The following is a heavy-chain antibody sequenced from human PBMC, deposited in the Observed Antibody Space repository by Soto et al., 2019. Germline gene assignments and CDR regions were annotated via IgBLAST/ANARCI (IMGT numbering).Heavy chain of an antibody. CDR1: RFTFSSYA. V-gene: IGHV3-23*01. J-gene: IGHJ4*02. Sequence: EVQLLESGGGLVQPGGSLVLSCAASRFTFSSYAMSWVRQAPGKGLEWVSSISGGGNDAYYADSVKGRCTISRDNSQNTLYLQMSSLRADDTAVYYCARSLLLASTDTEPFDYWGQGALVTVSS. CDR3: ARSLLLASTDTEPFDY. D-gene: IGHD3-3*02. CDR2: ISGGGNDA.